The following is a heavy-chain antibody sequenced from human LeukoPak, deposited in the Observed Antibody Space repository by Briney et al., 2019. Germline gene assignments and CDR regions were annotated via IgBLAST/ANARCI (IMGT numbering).Heavy chain of an antibody. J-gene: IGHJ4*02. D-gene: IGHD6-13*01. CDR3: ARDTSAGSSWYGGGY. V-gene: IGHV3-7*01. CDR2: IKQDGSEK. CDR1: GFTFSSYW. Sequence: GGSLRLSCAASGFTFSSYWMSWVRQAPGKGLEWVANIKQDGSEKYYVDSVKGRFTISRDNAKNSLYLQMNSLRAEDTAVYYCARDTSAGSSWYGGGYWGQGTLVTVSS.